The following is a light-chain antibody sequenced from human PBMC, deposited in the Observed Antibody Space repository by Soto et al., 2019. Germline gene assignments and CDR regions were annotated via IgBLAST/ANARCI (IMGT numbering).Light chain of an antibody. V-gene: IGLV1-44*01. CDR1: SSNIGTYT. CDR3: AAWDDSFSGLYV. CDR2: NND. J-gene: IGLJ1*01. Sequence: QSVLTQPPSASGTPGQRVTISCSGSSSNIGTYTVNWYQQLPGTAPKLLIFNNDQRPSGVPDRFSGFKYGTAASLAISGLQSEDEADYYCAAWDDSFSGLYVFGTGTKVTV.